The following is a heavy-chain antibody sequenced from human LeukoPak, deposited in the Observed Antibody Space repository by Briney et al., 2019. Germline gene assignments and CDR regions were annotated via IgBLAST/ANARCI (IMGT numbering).Heavy chain of an antibody. Sequence: PGGSLRLSCITSGFTFSNYGFHWVRQAPGKGVEWTAAIWYDGSNQYYPDSVKGRFTISRDNSKNTIYLQMNSLRIEDTAMYYCARDLSSSWSPGVWGQGTMVSVSS. CDR3: ARDLSSSWSPGV. D-gene: IGHD6-13*01. CDR1: GFTFSNYG. V-gene: IGHV3-33*01. J-gene: IGHJ3*01. CDR2: IWYDGSNQ.